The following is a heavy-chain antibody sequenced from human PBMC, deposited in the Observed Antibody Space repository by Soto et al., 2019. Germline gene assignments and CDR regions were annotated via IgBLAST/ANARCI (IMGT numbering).Heavy chain of an antibody. D-gene: IGHD6-6*01. CDR2: IYYSGST. V-gene: IGHV4-31*03. CDR3: ARVAYSSSLGGTNWFDP. CDR1: GGSISSGGYY. J-gene: IGHJ5*02. Sequence: PSETLSLTCTVSGGSISSGGYYWSWIRQHPGKGLEWIGYIYYSGSTYYNPSLKSRVTISVDTSKNQFSLKLSSVTAADTAVYYCARVAYSSSLGGTNWFDPWGQGTLVTVSS.